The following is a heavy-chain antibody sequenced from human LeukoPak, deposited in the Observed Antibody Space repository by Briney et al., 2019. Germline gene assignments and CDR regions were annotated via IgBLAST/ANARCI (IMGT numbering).Heavy chain of an antibody. Sequence: PGGSLRLSCAASGFTLSSYAMTWVRQAPGKGLEWVSAISGSSGNTYYADSVKGRFTISRDNSKNTLYLQMNSLRAEDTALYYCAKNELTCRSAACYTGWGQGTLVTVSS. CDR2: ISGSSGNT. D-gene: IGHD2-2*02. CDR1: GFTLSSYA. V-gene: IGHV3-23*01. J-gene: IGHJ4*02. CDR3: AKNELTCRSAACYTG.